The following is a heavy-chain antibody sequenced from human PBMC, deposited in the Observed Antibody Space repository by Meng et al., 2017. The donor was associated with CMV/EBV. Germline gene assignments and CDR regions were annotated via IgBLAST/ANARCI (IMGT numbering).Heavy chain of an antibody. J-gene: IGHJ6*02. Sequence: ASVKVSCKASGYSFTNYDINWVRQATGQGLEWMGWMNPNSGNTGYAHKFQGRVTMTRNTSISTAFMELSSLSSEDMAVYYCARGTEHSFDWLTHPRGPDNGLDVWGQGTTVTVSS. CDR3: ARGTEHSFDWLTHPRGPDNGLDV. CDR2: MNPNSGNT. D-gene: IGHD3-9*01. CDR1: GYSFTNYD. V-gene: IGHV1-8*01.